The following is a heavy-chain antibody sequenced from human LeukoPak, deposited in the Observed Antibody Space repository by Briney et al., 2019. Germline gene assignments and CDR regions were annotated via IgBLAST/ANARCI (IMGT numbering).Heavy chain of an antibody. CDR3: AKDGTGYGDYARNYCFDY. D-gene: IGHD4-17*01. CDR2: ISGSGGGT. V-gene: IGHV3-23*01. J-gene: IGHJ4*02. Sequence: GGSLRLSCAASGFTFSSYAMSWVRQAPGKGLEWVSAISGSGGGTYYADSVKGRFTISRDNSKNTLYLQMNSLRAEDTAVYYCAKDGTGYGDYARNYCFDYWGQGTLVTVSS. CDR1: GFTFSSYA.